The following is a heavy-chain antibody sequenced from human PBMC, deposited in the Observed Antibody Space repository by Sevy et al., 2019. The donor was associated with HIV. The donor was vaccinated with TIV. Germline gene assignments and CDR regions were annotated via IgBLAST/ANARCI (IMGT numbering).Heavy chain of an antibody. CDR3: AREGQLWFVYYFDN. V-gene: IGHV3-30*09. J-gene: IGHJ4*02. CDR2: ISYDGSNK. Sequence: GGSLRLSCTASGFTFRNYAMNWVRQAPGKGLERVALISYDGSNKYYADSVRGRLAIYRDNSKNTLYLQMNSLRPEDTAIYYCAREGQLWFVYYFDNWGQGTLVTVSS. D-gene: IGHD3-10*01. CDR1: GFTFRNYA.